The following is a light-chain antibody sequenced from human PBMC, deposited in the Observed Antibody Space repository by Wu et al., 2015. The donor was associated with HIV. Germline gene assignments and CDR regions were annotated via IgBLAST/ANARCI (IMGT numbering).Light chain of an antibody. V-gene: IGKV3-11*01. CDR1: QSVHYA. CDR3: QQHANWPLT. J-gene: IGKJ5*01. CDR2: DAS. Sequence: ETVLTQSPATLSFSPGERATLSCRASQSVHYALARYQQKPGQAPRLLIYDASNRATGIPDRFSGSGSGKDFTLTISSLEPEDFAVYYCQQHANWPLTFGQGTRLDFK.